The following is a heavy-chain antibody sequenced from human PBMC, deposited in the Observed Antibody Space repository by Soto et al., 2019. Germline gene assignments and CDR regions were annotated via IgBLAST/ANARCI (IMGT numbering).Heavy chain of an antibody. V-gene: IGHV3-23*01. CDR2: ISGSGGST. CDR1: GFTFSIYT. Sequence: GGSLRLSCAASGFTFSIYTMSLVRQAPGKGLEWVSDISGSGGSTYYADSVKGRFTISRDNSKNTLYLQMNSLRVEDTAVYYCARTPLLWGQGTLVTVSS. CDR3: ARTPLL. J-gene: IGHJ4*02. D-gene: IGHD1-26*01.